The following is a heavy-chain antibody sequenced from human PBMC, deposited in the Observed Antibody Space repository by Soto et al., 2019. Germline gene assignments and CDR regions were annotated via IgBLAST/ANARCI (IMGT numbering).Heavy chain of an antibody. CDR3: ARDPLDY. Sequence: EVQLVESGGGLVQPGGSLRLSCAVSGFSVSDYWMTWVRQAPGKGLEWVATIKQDGSEEYYVDSVKGRFTISRDNAKNSLDLQMNRLRAEDTAGFYCARDPLDYWGQGALVTVSS. CDR1: GFSVSDYW. V-gene: IGHV3-7*04. J-gene: IGHJ4*02. CDR2: IKQDGSEE.